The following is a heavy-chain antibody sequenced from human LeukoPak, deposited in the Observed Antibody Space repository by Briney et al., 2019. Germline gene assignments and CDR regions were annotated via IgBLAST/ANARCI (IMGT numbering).Heavy chain of an antibody. CDR2: IDSNGVTA. CDR1: GSAFSSYV. J-gene: IGHJ4*02. CDR3: ARGDNYLADYRYLFDY. Sequence: PGRSLRLSRDASGSAFSSYVMTCVRQAPGNWLEWVSAIDSNGVTANYADSEKGRFTISRDKSKNTQYMQLSSLRVEDTGVYYCARGDNYLADYRYLFDYWGEGTLVSVFS. D-gene: IGHD5-24*01. V-gene: IGHV3-23*01.